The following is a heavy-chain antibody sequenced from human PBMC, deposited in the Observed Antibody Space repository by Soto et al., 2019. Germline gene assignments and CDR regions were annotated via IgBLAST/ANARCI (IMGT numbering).Heavy chain of an antibody. J-gene: IGHJ6*03. CDR3: ARSYYGSGYYYMEV. CDR2: IYYSGST. V-gene: IGHV4-39*01. CDR1: GCSISSSSYY. D-gene: IGHD3-10*01. Sequence: SETLSLACSIFGCSISSSSYYLGWLRQPPGKGLEWIGSIYYSGSTYYNPSLKSRVTISVDTSKNQFSLKLSSVTAADTAVYYCARSYYGSGYYYMEVWGKGTTVTVSS.